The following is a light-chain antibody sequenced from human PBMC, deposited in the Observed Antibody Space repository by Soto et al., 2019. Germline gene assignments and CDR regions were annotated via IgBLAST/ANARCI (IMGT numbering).Light chain of an antibody. Sequence: QSVLTQPASVSGSPGQSIAISCTGTSSDVGGYNFVSWYQQHPGEAPKLIIHEVTNRPSGVSDRFSGSKSGNPASLTISGLQAEHEADYYCSSNTAYNSRAFGSGTKFTVL. CDR3: SSNTAYNSRA. CDR1: SSDVGGYNF. V-gene: IGLV2-14*01. J-gene: IGLJ1*01. CDR2: EVT.